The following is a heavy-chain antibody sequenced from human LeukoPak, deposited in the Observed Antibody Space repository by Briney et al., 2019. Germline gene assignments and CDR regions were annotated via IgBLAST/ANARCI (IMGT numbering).Heavy chain of an antibody. D-gene: IGHD3-22*01. J-gene: IGHJ4*02. Sequence: GGSLRLSCATSQFNFNKFGMTWVRQAPGKGLEWVSSISGNGDSTQYADSVQGRFAISRDNSKNTLYLQMNSLRADDTAVYYCSKEGWLTMTVVILKGLDYWGQGAPVTVSS. CDR1: QFNFNKFG. V-gene: IGHV3-23*01. CDR3: SKEGWLTMTVVILKGLDY. CDR2: ISGNGDST.